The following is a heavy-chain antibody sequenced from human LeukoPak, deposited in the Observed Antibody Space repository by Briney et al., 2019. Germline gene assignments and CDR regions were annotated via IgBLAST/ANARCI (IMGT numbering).Heavy chain of an antibody. Sequence: ASVKVSCKASGYTFTSYDINWVRQAPGQGLEWMGWISGYTGNTNYAQKFQGRVTMTTDTSTSTAYMELRTLRSDDTAVYYCVRDLNSAARSFFDYWGPGTLVTVSS. V-gene: IGHV1-18*01. CDR2: ISGYTGNT. CDR3: VRDLNSAARSFFDY. D-gene: IGHD6-6*01. CDR1: GYTFTSYD. J-gene: IGHJ4*02.